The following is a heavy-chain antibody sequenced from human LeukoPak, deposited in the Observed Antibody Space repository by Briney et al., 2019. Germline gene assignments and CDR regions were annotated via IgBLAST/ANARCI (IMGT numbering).Heavy chain of an antibody. CDR2: ISAYNGNT. V-gene: IGHV1-18*04. CDR3: ARFITMVRGVITGGWFDP. D-gene: IGHD3-10*01. J-gene: IGHJ5*02. CDR1: GYTFTSYY. Sequence: ASVKVSCKASGYTFTSYYMHWVRQAPGQGLEWMGWISAYNGNTNYAQKFQGRVTVTTDTSTSTAYMELRSLRSDDTAVYYCARFITMVRGVITGGWFDPWGQGTLVTVSS.